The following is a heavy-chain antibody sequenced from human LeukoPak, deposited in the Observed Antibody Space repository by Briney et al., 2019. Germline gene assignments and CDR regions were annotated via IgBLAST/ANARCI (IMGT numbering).Heavy chain of an antibody. CDR1: GGSISSSSYY. Sequence: SETLSLTCTVSGGSISSSSYYWGWVRQPPGKGLEWIGNIYYSGSAYYNPSLKSRVTISVGTSKNQFSLKLSSVTAADTAVYYCARRMGDSSGYYYFDYWGQGTLVTVSS. V-gene: IGHV4-39*01. J-gene: IGHJ4*02. D-gene: IGHD3-22*01. CDR2: IYYSGSA. CDR3: ARRMGDSSGYYYFDY.